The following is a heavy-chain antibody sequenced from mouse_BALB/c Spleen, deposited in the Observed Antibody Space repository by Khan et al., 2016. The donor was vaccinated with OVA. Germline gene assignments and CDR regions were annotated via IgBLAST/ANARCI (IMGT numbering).Heavy chain of an antibody. D-gene: IGHD1-1*01. CDR2: ISGDSSTV. CDR3: ATSYFYGYYFDY. J-gene: IGHJ2*01. Sequence: EVELVESGGGLVQPGGSRKLSCAASGFTFSTYGMHWVRQAPEKGLEWVAYISGDSSTVYYADTVKGRFTISRENPKNTLFLQMTSLMSDDTARYYCATSYFYGYYFDYWGTGTTLTVSS. CDR1: GFTFSTYG. V-gene: IGHV5-17*02.